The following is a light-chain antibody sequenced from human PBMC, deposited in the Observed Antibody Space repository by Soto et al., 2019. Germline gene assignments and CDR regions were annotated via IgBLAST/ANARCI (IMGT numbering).Light chain of an antibody. CDR1: ESVSSD. CDR2: DAS. Sequence: DIVWTQSPATLSLSPGQRATLSSRASESVSSDLAWYQQKPRQAPSLLIYDASNRAPGIPARFSGSGAGTDFTRTISSLEPEDFAVYYCQQRSNWPVIFGQGPRLEIK. V-gene: IGKV3-11*01. J-gene: IGKJ5*01. CDR3: QQRSNWPVI.